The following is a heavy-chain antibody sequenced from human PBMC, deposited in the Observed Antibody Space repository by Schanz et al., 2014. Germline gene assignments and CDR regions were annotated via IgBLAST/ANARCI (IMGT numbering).Heavy chain of an antibody. V-gene: IGHV3-7*05. CDR3: TRVTISPGGHGLDV. CDR1: GFSFSTYW. CDR2: IKRDGSEK. J-gene: IGHJ6*02. Sequence: EVQLAESGEGLVQPGGSLRLSCAASGFSFSTYWMSWVRQAPGKGLEWVANIKRDGSEKNYLDSVKGRFTISRDDSKNSLYLQMSSLKSEDTALYCCTRVTISPGGHGLDVWGQGTTVTVSS. D-gene: IGHD3-16*01.